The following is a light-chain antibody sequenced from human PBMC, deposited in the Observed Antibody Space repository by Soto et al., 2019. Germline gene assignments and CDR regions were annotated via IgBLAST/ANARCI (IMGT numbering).Light chain of an antibody. J-gene: IGKJ1*01. V-gene: IGKV1-8*01. CDR3: QQYYNYLPP. CDR1: QGISSY. Sequence: AIRMTQSPSSFSASTGDRVTITCRASQGISSYLAWYQQKPGKAPKLLIYAASTLQSGVPSRFSGSGSGTDFTLTISCLQSEDFATYSGQQYYNYLPPFGQGPKVDIK. CDR2: AAS.